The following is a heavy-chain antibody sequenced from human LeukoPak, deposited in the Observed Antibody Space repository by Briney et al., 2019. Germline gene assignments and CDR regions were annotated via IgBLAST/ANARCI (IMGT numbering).Heavy chain of an antibody. V-gene: IGHV3-53*01. D-gene: IGHD3-10*01. CDR2: IYSGGST. J-gene: IGHJ4*02. Sequence: GRSLRLSCAASGFTFSDYYMSWVRQAPGKGLEWVSVIYSGGSTYYADSVKGRFTISRDNSKNTLYLQMDSLRAEDTAVYYCARDALYGSGTYSAYWGQGTLVTVSS. CDR1: GFTFSDYY. CDR3: ARDALYGSGTYSAY.